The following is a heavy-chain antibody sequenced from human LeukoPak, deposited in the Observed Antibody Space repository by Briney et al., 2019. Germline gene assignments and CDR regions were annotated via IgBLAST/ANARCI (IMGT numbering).Heavy chain of an antibody. V-gene: IGHV1-2*02. J-gene: IGHJ6*02. CDR3: ARGGTYYDILTGYYSPKDYYYYYGMDV. CDR2: INPNSGGS. Sequence: GASVKVSCKASGYTLTTYYIHWVRQAPGQGLEWMGWINPNSGGSSYAQKFQGRVTMTRDTPTSTAYMELTRLRSDDTAVYYCARGGTYYDILTGYYSPKDYYYYYGMDVWGQGTTVTVSS. D-gene: IGHD3-9*01. CDR1: GYTLTTYY.